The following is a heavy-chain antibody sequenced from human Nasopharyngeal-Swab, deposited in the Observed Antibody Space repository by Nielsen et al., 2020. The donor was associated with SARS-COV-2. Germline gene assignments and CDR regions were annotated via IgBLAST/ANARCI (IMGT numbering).Heavy chain of an antibody. Sequence: SVKVSCKASGCTFSSYAISWVRQAPGQGLEWMGGIIPIFGTANYAQKFQGRVTITADESTSTAYIELSSLRSEDTAVYYCARISAAPPPYYGMDVWGQGTTVTVSS. CDR2: IIPIFGTA. CDR3: ARISAAPPPYYGMDV. D-gene: IGHD6-13*01. CDR1: GCTFSSYA. V-gene: IGHV1-69*13. J-gene: IGHJ6*02.